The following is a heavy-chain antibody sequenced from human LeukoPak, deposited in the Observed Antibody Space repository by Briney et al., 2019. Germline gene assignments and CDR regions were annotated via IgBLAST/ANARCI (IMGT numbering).Heavy chain of an antibody. CDR1: GGSFSGYY. CDR3: ARGETAMGSYYFDY. J-gene: IGHJ4*02. D-gene: IGHD5-18*01. Sequence: RASETLSLTCAVYGGSFSGYYWSWIRQPPGKGLEWIGEIDHSGSTNYNPSLKSRVTISVDTSKNQFSLKLSSVTAADTAVYYCARGETAMGSYYFDYWGQGTLVTVSS. V-gene: IGHV4-34*01. CDR2: IDHSGST.